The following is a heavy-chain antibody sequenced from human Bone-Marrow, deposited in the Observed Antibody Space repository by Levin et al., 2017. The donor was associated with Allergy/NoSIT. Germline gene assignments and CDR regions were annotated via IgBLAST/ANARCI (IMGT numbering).Heavy chain of an antibody. CDR2: IYYLGNT. J-gene: IGHJ5*02. V-gene: IGHV4-39*01. Sequence: SQTLSLTCTVPGGSISSSTYYWGWIRQPPGKGLEWIGSIYYLGNTFYNPSLQSRVTISVDSSNNQFSLKLRSVTAADTAVYYCARPLYSSTFDPWGLGTLVTVSS. CDR3: ARPLYSSTFDP. CDR1: GGSISSSTYY. D-gene: IGHD6-13*01.